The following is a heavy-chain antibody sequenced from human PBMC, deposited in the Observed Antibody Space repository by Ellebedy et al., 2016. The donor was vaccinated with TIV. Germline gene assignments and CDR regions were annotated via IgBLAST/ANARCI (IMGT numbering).Heavy chain of an antibody. V-gene: IGHV3-23*01. CDR2: ISGIGDDV. CDR3: AKGDDSNGYYATYFDH. D-gene: IGHD3-22*01. J-gene: IGHJ4*02. CDR1: GFPFGSYV. Sequence: GESLKISXAASGFPFGSYVMTWVRQAPGQGLEWVSSISGIGDDVYYAESVKDRFTLSRVNSKNTLYLQMNSLGAEDTAVYYCAKGDDSNGYYATYFDHWGQGTLVTVSS.